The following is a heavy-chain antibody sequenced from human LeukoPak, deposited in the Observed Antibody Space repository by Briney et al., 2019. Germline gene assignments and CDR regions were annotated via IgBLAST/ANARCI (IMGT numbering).Heavy chain of an antibody. V-gene: IGHV3-7*01. CDR1: GFTFSDYW. D-gene: IGHD1-26*01. J-gene: IGHJ4*02. Sequence: GGSLRLSCAASGFTFSDYWMSWVRQAPGKGLEWVAKIKQDGSEKYYVDSVKGRFTISRDNAKNSLYLQMNSLRAEDSAVYYCARMGRLDDWGQGTLVTVSS. CDR2: IKQDGSEK. CDR3: ARMGRLDD.